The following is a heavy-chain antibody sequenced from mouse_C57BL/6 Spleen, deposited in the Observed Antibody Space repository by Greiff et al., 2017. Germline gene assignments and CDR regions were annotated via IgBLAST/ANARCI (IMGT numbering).Heavy chain of an antibody. J-gene: IGHJ1*03. CDR3: ARAGSSPYWYFDV. V-gene: IGHV5-2*01. CDR2: INSDGGST. Sequence: EVKLMESGGGLVQPGESLKLSCESNEYEFPSHDMSWVRKTPEKRLELVAAINSDGGSTYYPDTMERRFIISRDNTKNTLYLQMSILRSDDTALYYCARAGSSPYWYFDVWGTGTTVTVSS. CDR1: EYEFPSHD. D-gene: IGHD1-1*01.